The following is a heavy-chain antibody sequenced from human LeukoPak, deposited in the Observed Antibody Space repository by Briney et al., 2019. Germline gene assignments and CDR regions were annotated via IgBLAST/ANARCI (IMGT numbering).Heavy chain of an antibody. CDR3: ARVVATSSFFYYYYYMDV. V-gene: IGHV3-7*01. CDR2: IKQDGSEK. Sequence: GGSLRLSCAASGFTFSSYWMSWVRQAPGKGLEWVANIKQDGSEKYYVDSVKGRFTISRDNAKNSLYLQMNSLRAEDTAVYYCARVVATSSFFYYYYYMDVWGKGTTVTVSS. CDR1: GFTFSSYW. J-gene: IGHJ6*03. D-gene: IGHD5-12*01.